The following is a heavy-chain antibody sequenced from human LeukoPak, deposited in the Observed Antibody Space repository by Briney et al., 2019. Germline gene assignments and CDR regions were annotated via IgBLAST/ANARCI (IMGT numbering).Heavy chain of an antibody. J-gene: IGHJ4*02. CDR1: GDTVSSKSAA. V-gene: IGHV6-1*01. Sequence: SQTLPLTCAISGDTVSSKSAAWNQIRQSPSRGLEWLGRTYYRSRWYNDYAVSVKSRITINPDTSKNQFSLQLNSVTPDDTAVYYCARDRVTGDRFDYWGQGTLVTVSS. D-gene: IGHD7-27*01. CDR2: TYYRSRWYN. CDR3: ARDRVTGDRFDY.